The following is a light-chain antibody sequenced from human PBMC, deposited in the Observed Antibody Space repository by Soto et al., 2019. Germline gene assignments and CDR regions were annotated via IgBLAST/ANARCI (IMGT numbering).Light chain of an antibody. J-gene: IGLJ3*02. CDR3: ASYTTATTQV. V-gene: IGLV2-14*01. CDR1: SSDIGRFDY. CDR2: AVS. Sequence: QSALTQPVSVSASPGQSITISCAGTSSDIGRFDYVSWYQHHPGNAPKLVISAVSRRSSGISDRFSGSKSGNTATLTISGLQAEDEADYSCASYTTATTQVFGGGTQLTVL.